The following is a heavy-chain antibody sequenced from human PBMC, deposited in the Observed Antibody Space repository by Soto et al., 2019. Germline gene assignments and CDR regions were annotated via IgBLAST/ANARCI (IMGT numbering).Heavy chain of an antibody. D-gene: IGHD3-22*01. V-gene: IGHV1-3*01. CDR2: INAGNGNT. Sequence: ASVKVSCKASGYTFTSYEMHWVRQAPGQRLEWMGWINAGNGNTKYSQRFQGRVTITRDTSASTAYMELSSLRSEDTAVYYCARGLRPHYYDNSGYAYYFDYWGQGTLVTVSS. CDR3: ARGLRPHYYDNSGYAYYFDY. J-gene: IGHJ4*02. CDR1: GYTFTSYE.